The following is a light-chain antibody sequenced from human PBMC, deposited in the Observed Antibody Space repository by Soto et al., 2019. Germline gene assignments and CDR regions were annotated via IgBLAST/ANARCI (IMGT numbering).Light chain of an antibody. V-gene: IGKV3-20*01. Sequence: IVLTQSPGTLSLSPGARATLSCRASRSVSSYYLAWYQQKHGQAHRLLIYAASSRATGIPDRFSAGGSGTALTITISRLEPEDCEVYDCQQRGSSPWTFGQGTKVDIK. CDR1: RSVSSYY. J-gene: IGKJ1*01. CDR2: AAS. CDR3: QQRGSSPWT.